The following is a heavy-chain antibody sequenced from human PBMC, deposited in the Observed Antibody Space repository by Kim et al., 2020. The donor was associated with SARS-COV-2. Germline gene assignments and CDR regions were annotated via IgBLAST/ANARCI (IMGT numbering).Heavy chain of an antibody. Sequence: GGSLRLSCAASGFTFSSYAMHWVRQAPGKGLEWVAVISYDGSNKYYADSVKGRFTISRDNSKNTLYLQMNSLRAEDTAVYYCARDRGDSSGYYDVNWFDPWGQGTLVTVSS. CDR1: GFTFSSYA. D-gene: IGHD3-22*01. CDR2: ISYDGSNK. V-gene: IGHV3-30*04. CDR3: ARDRGDSSGYYDVNWFDP. J-gene: IGHJ5*02.